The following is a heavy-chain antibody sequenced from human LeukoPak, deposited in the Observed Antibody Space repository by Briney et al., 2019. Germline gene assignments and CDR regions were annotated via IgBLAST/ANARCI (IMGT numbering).Heavy chain of an antibody. J-gene: IGHJ4*02. CDR2: INPNSGGT. D-gene: IGHD3-10*01. CDR1: GYTFTGYY. Sequence: ASVKVSCKASGYTFTGYYMHWVRQAPGQGLEWMGWINPNSGGTNYAQKFQGRVTMTRDTSTSTVYMELSSLRSEDTAVYYCARGPMVRGSGFDYWGQGTLVTVSS. V-gene: IGHV1-2*02. CDR3: ARGPMVRGSGFDY.